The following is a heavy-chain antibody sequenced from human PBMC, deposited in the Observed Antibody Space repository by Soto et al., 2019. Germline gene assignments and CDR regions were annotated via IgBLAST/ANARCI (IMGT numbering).Heavy chain of an antibody. CDR2: IYWDDDK. J-gene: IGHJ5*02. D-gene: IGHD3-22*01. V-gene: IGHV2-5*02. CDR3: VYSLIGYYYDSSGSNWFDP. CDR1: GFSLSTSGVG. Sequence: SGPTLVNPTQTLTLTCTFSGFSLSTSGVGVGWIRQPPGKALEWLALIYWDDDKRYSPSLKSRLTITKDTSKNQVVLTMTNMDPVDTATFFCVYSLIGYYYDSSGSNWFDPWGQGTLVTVSS.